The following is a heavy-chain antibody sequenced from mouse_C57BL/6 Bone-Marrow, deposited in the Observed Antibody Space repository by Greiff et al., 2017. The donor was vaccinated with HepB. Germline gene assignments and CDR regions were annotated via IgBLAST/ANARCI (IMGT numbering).Heavy chain of an antibody. Sequence: EVQLMESGGGLVKPGGSLKISCAASGFTFSDYGMHWVRQAPEKGLEWVAYISSGSSTIYYADTVKGRFTISRDNAKNTLFLQMTSLRSEDSAMYYCADDGFYALSVHCGQPTSVTVSS. D-gene: IGHD2-3*01. CDR2: ISSGSSTI. V-gene: IGHV5-17*01. CDR1: GFTFSDYG. J-gene: IGHJ4*01. CDR3: ADDGFYALSVH.